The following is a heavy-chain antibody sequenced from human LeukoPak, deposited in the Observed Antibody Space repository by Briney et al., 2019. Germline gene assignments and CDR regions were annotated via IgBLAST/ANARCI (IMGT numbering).Heavy chain of an antibody. J-gene: IGHJ4*02. Sequence: SETLSLTCTVSGGSISSYYWSWIRQPPGKGLEWIGYIYYSGSTNYNPSLKSRVTISVDTSKNQFSLKLGSVTAADTAVYYCARLIYDSSGYYYGTFDYWGQGTLVTVSS. D-gene: IGHD3-22*01. CDR1: GGSISSYY. V-gene: IGHV4-59*08. CDR3: ARLIYDSSGYYYGTFDY. CDR2: IYYSGST.